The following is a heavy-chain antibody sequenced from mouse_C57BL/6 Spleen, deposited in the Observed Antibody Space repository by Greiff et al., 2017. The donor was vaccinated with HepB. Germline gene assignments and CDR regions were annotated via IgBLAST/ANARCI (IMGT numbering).Heavy chain of an antibody. D-gene: IGHD2-4*01. CDR3: ARGNMKLYDYDTWFAY. Sequence: EVQLQQSGPELVKPGASVKMSCKASGYTFTDYNMHWVKQSHGKSLEWIGYINPNNGGTSYNQKFKGKATLTVNKSSSTAYMELRSLTSEDSAVYYCARGNMKLYDYDTWFAYWGQGTLVTVSA. V-gene: IGHV1-22*01. CDR2: INPNNGGT. J-gene: IGHJ3*01. CDR1: GYTFTDYN.